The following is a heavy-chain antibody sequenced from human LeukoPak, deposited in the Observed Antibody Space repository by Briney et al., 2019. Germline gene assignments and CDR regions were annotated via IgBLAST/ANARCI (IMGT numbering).Heavy chain of an antibody. J-gene: IGHJ4*02. CDR1: GGSFSGYY. CDR3: ARNSDSSGYYPAY. D-gene: IGHD3-22*01. Sequence: SETLSLTCAVYGGSFSGYYWSWIRQPPGKGLEWIGEINHSGSTNYNPSLKSRVTISVDTSKNQFSLKLSSVTAADTAVYYCARNSDSSGYYPAYWGQGTLVTVSS. CDR2: INHSGST. V-gene: IGHV4-34*01.